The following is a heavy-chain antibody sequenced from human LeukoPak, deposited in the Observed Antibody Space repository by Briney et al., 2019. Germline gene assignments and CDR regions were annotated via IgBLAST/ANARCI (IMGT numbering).Heavy chain of an antibody. CDR1: GFTFSSYA. Sequence: QSGGSLRLSCAASGFTFSSYAMHWVRQAPGKGLEWVAVISYDGSNKYYADSVKGRFTISRDNSKNTLYLQMNSLRDEDTAVYYCARDRSSSGYYPFDYWGQGTLVTVSS. D-gene: IGHD3-22*01. CDR3: ARDRSSSGYYPFDY. J-gene: IGHJ4*02. CDR2: ISYDGSNK. V-gene: IGHV3-30-3*01.